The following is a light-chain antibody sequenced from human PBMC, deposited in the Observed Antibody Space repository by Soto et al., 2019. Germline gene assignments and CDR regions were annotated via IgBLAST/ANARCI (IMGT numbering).Light chain of an antibody. CDR3: QQYGRSPFT. J-gene: IGKJ3*01. CDR1: QSVSSGY. Sequence: EIVLTQSPGTLSLSPGERATLSCRASQSVSSGYLAWYQQKPGQAPRLLIYGASSRATGIPGRFSGSGSGTDFTLTISRLEPEDFAVYYCQQYGRSPFTFGHGTKVDIK. CDR2: GAS. V-gene: IGKV3-20*01.